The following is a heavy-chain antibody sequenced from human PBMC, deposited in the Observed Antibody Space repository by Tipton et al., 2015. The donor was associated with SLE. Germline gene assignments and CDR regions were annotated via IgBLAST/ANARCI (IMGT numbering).Heavy chain of an antibody. CDR1: GGSISSYY. CDR3: ARDKEGYSSSWYYFDY. CDR2: IYTSGST. J-gene: IGHJ4*02. Sequence: TLSLTCTVSGGSISSYYWSWIRQPPGKGLEWIGYIYTSGSTNYNPSLKSRVTISGDTSKNQFSLKLSSVTAADTAVYYCARDKEGYSSSWYYFDYWGQGTLVTVSS. V-gene: IGHV4-4*08. D-gene: IGHD6-13*01.